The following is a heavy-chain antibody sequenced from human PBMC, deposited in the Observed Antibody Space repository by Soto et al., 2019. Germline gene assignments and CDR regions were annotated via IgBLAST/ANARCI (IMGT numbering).Heavy chain of an antibody. D-gene: IGHD3-10*01. Sequence: SETLSLTCTVSGGSISSGDYYWSWIRQPPGKGLEWIGYIYYSGSTYYNPSLKSRLTISVDTSKNQFSLKLSSVTAADTAVYYCARENRDFGERTLDYWGQGTLVTVSS. V-gene: IGHV4-30-4*01. CDR1: GGSISSGDYY. J-gene: IGHJ4*02. CDR3: ARENRDFGERTLDY. CDR2: IYYSGST.